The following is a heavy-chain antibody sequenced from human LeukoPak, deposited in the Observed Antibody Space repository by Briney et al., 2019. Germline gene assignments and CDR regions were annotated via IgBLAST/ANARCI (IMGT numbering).Heavy chain of an antibody. D-gene: IGHD3-9*01. J-gene: IGHJ4*02. V-gene: IGHV3-66*02. Sequence: GGSLRLSCAASGFTVSSNYMSWVRQAPGKGLEWVSVIYSGGSTYYADSVKGRFTISRDNSKNTLYLQMNSLRAEDTAVYYCAREYFVGGYYFDYWGQGTLVTVSS. CDR3: AREYFVGGYYFDY. CDR2: IYSGGST. CDR1: GFTVSSNY.